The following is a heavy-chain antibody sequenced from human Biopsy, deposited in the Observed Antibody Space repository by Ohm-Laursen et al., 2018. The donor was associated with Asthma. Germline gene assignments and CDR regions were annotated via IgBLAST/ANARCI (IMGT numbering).Heavy chain of an antibody. CDR2: LIPVLGTP. V-gene: IGHV1-69*13. CDR3: ARGPEYVRSSGALDY. D-gene: IGHD2-2*01. Sequence: SVKVSCKSSGDSFSNYAISWVRQAPGQGLEWMGGLIPVLGTPDHRQMFEGRVTITADETTSKAYMELSSLSSEDTALYYCARGPEYVRSSGALDYWGQGTLVTVSS. J-gene: IGHJ4*02. CDR1: GDSFSNYA.